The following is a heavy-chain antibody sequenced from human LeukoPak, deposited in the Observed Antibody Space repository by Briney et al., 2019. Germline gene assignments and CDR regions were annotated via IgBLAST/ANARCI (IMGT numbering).Heavy chain of an antibody. Sequence: SETLSLTCAVYGGSFSGYYWSWIRQPPGKGLEWIGEINHSGSTNCNPSLKSRVTISVDTSKNQFSLKLSSVTAADTAVYYCARGEYYYDSSGYYINYYYYMDVWGKGTTVTVSS. CDR3: ARGEYYYDSSGYYINYYYYMDV. CDR1: GGSFSGYY. CDR2: INHSGST. J-gene: IGHJ6*03. D-gene: IGHD3-22*01. V-gene: IGHV4-34*01.